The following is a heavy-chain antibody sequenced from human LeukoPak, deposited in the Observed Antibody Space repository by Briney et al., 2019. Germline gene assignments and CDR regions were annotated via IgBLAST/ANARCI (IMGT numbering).Heavy chain of an antibody. CDR1: GFTFSDYY. D-gene: IGHD6-19*01. CDR2: MGNSANTI. CDR3: ARAIFSRGWYLVDY. J-gene: IGHJ4*02. V-gene: IGHV3-11*04. Sequence: GGSLRLSCAASGFTFSDYYMTWIRQAPGKGLEWLSHMGNSANTIHYADSVKGRFTISRDNAKNSLYLQMNSLRAEDTAVYYCARAIFSRGWYLVDYWGQGTLVTVSS.